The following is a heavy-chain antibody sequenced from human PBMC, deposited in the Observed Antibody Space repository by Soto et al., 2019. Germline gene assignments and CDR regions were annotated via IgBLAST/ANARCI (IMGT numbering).Heavy chain of an antibody. D-gene: IGHD3-10*01. CDR3: ARGWLLGSGSYHRGFEY. J-gene: IGHJ4*02. CDR1: VVSISSGGYY. V-gene: IGHV4-31*03. CDR2: IYYSGST. Sequence: SETLSLTCTFSVVSISSGGYYCSWIRQHPWKGLEWIGYIYYSGSTYYNPSLKSRVTISVDTSKNQFSLKLSSVTAADTAVYYCARGWLLGSGSYHRGFEYWGQGTLVSGS.